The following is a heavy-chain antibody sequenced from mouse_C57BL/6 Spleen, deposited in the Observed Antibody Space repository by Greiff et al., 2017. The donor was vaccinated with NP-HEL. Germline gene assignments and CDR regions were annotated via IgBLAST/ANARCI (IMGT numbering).Heavy chain of an antibody. CDR3: ANYYYYGSSYARAMDY. J-gene: IGHJ4*01. D-gene: IGHD1-1*01. V-gene: IGHV3-6*01. Sequence: DVKLQESGPGLVKPSQSLSLTCSVTGYSITSGYYWNWIRQFPGNKLEWMGYISYDGSNNYNPSLENRISITRDTSKNQFFLKLNSVTTEDTATYYCANYYYYGSSYARAMDYWGQGTSVTVSS. CDR2: ISYDGSN. CDR1: GYSITSGYY.